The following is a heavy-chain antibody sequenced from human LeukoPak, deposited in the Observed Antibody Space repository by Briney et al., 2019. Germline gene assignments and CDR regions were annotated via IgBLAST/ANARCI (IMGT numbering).Heavy chain of an antibody. CDR1: GGSISSSSYY. CDR2: IYYSGST. D-gene: IGHD3-3*01. V-gene: IGHV4-39*07. J-gene: IGHJ5*02. Sequence: PSETLSLTCTVSGGSISSSSYYWGWIRQPPGKGLEWIGSIYYSGSTYYNPSLKSRVTISVDTSKNQFSLKLSSVTAADTAVYYCASIITIFGAFDPWGQGALVTVSS. CDR3: ASIITIFGAFDP.